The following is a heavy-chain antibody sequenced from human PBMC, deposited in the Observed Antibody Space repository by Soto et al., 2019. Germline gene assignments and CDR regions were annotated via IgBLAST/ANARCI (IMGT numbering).Heavy chain of an antibody. J-gene: IGHJ4*02. D-gene: IGHD3-16*01. CDR1: DGSICRSSYY. V-gene: IGHV4-61*05. Sequence: PSETLSLTCTVSDGSICRSSYYWGWIRQPPGKGLEWIGYIYYSGSTNYNPSLKSRVTISVDTSKNQFSLKLSPVTAADTAVYYCARRYGGNFDYWGQGTLVTVSS. CDR3: ARRYGGNFDY. CDR2: IYYSGST.